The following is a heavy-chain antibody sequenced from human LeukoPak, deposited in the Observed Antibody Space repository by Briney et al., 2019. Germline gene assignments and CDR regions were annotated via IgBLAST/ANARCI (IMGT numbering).Heavy chain of an antibody. CDR2: INHSGST. Sequence: SETLSLTCAVYGGSFSGYYWSWIRQPPGKGLEWIGEINHSGSTNYNPSLKSRVTISVDTSKNQFSLKLSSVTAADTPVYYCARARITIFGVATYYMDVWGKGTTVTVSS. CDR3: ARARITIFGVATYYMDV. J-gene: IGHJ6*03. V-gene: IGHV4-34*01. CDR1: GGSFSGYY. D-gene: IGHD3-3*01.